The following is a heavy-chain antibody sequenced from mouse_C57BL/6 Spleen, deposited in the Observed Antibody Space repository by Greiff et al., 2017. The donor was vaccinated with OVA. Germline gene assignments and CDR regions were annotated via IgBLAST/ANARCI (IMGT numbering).Heavy chain of an antibody. V-gene: IGHV1-54*01. CDR1: GYAFTNYL. Sequence: QVQLQQSGAELVRPGTSVKVSCKASGYAFTNYLIEWVKQRPGQGLAWIGVINPGSGGTNYNEKFKGKATLTADKSSSTAYMQLSSLTSEDSAVYFCARGENYFDYWGQGTTLTVSS. CDR3: ARGENYFDY. J-gene: IGHJ2*01. CDR2: INPGSGGT.